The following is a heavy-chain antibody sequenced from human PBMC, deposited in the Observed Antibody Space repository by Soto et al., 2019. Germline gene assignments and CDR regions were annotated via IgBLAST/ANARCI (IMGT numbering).Heavy chain of an antibody. CDR1: GGSISSYY. V-gene: IGHV4-59*01. J-gene: IGHJ6*02. Sequence: SETLSLTCTVSGGSISSYYWSWIRQPPGKGLEWIGYIYYSGSTNYNPSLKSRVTISVDTSKNQFSLKLSSVTAADTAVYYCARDKRSYYYYYGMDVWGQGTTVTVSS. CDR3: ARDKRSYYYYYGMDV. CDR2: IYYSGST.